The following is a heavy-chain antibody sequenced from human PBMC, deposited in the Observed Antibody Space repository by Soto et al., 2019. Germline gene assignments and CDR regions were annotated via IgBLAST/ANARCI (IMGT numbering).Heavy chain of an antibody. CDR3: ARGSMVRGVTPFDI. Sequence: QVQLQESGPGLVKPSQTLSLTCNVSSGSISRGPYYWSWIRQHPGGGLEWIGYIYYSGSAYYNPSLESRVTISIDTSKSHFSLKLISATAADTAVYYCARGSMVRGVTPFDIWGHGTLVTVSS. CDR1: SGSISRGPYY. J-gene: IGHJ3*02. V-gene: IGHV4-31*03. CDR2: IYYSGSA. D-gene: IGHD3-10*01.